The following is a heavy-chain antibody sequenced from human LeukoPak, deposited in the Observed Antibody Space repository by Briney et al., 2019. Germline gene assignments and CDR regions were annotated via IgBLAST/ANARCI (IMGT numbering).Heavy chain of an antibody. D-gene: IGHD6-19*01. J-gene: IGHJ4*02. CDR2: IYDSGST. Sequence: PSETLSLTCTVSGGSIRSSYYYWGWIRQPPGKGLEWIGSIYDSGSTYYNPSLKSRVTISVDTSKNQFSLKLTSVTAADTAAYYCARDLKIGYNSGWYSFDYWGQGTLVTVSS. V-gene: IGHV4-39*07. CDR1: GGSIRSSYYY. CDR3: ARDLKIGYNSGWYSFDY.